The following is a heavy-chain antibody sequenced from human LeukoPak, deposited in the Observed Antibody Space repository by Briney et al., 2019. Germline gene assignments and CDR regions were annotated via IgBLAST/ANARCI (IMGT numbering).Heavy chain of an antibody. J-gene: IGHJ4*02. CDR2: ISTYNGNT. V-gene: IGHV1-18*01. D-gene: IGHD4-17*01. CDR3: ARDRDDYGDSGGFNC. Sequence: ASVKVSCKASGYTCTSYGISWVRQPPGQGLEWMGWISTYNGNTNYAQKLQGRVTMTTDTSPSTAYMELRSLISDDTAVYYCARDRDDYGDSGGFNCWGQGTLVTVSS. CDR1: GYTCTSYG.